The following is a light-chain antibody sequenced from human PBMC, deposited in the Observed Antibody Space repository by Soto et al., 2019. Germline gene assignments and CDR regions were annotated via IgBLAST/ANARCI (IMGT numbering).Light chain of an antibody. CDR3: LHYNSWPFT. Sequence: EIVMTQSPATLSVSPGERATLSCRASQSVSHNLIWYQQKPGQAPRLLIYDASTRATGIPARVSGSGSATEFTLTISSLQSEDFAVYYCLHYNSWPFTFGPGTTVDIK. CDR1: QSVSHN. J-gene: IGKJ3*01. CDR2: DAS. V-gene: IGKV3-15*01.